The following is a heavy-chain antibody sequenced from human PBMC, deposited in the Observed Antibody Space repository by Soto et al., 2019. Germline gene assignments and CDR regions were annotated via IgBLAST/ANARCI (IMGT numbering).Heavy chain of an antibody. J-gene: IGHJ6*02. CDR1: GGSISSYY. CDR2: IYYSGST. D-gene: IGHD2-15*01. CDR3: ARVPVVVAATGGVGYYYGMDV. V-gene: IGHV4-59*01. Sequence: QVQLQESGPGLVKPSETLSLTCTVSGGSISSYYWSWIRQPPGKGLEWIGYIYYSGSTNYNPSLKSRVTISVDTSKNQFSLKLSSVTAADTAVYYCARVPVVVAATGGVGYYYGMDVWGQGTTVTVSS.